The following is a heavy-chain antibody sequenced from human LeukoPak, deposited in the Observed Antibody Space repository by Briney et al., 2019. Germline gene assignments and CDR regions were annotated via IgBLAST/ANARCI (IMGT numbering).Heavy chain of an antibody. CDR3: ARALTFDAFDI. CDR2: ISSSSSTI. V-gene: IGHV3-11*04. D-gene: IGHD2/OR15-2a*01. J-gene: IGHJ3*02. Sequence: QPGGSLRLSCAASGFTFSDYYMSWIRQAPGKGLEWVSYISSSSSTIYYADSVKGRFTISRDNAKDSLYLQMNSLRAEDTAVYYCARALTFDAFDIWGQGTMVTVSS. CDR1: GFTFSDYY.